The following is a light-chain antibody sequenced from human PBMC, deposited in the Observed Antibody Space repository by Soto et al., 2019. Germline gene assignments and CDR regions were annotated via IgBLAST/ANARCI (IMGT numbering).Light chain of an antibody. CDR1: SSDIGAYNY. J-gene: IGLJ2*01. Sequence: QSALTQPASVSGSPGQSITISCTGTSSDIGAYNYVSWYQQHPGKAPNLIIYDVNSRPSGFSDRFSGSKSGNTASLTISGLQAEDEADYYCSSYTSSNSVVFGGGTQLTVL. CDR3: SSYTSSNSVV. V-gene: IGLV2-14*03. CDR2: DVN.